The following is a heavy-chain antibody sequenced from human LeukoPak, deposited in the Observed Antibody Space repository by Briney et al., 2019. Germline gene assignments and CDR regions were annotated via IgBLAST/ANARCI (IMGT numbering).Heavy chain of an antibody. CDR1: GFTFSSYG. V-gene: IGHV3-33*08. J-gene: IGHJ4*02. CDR2: IWYGGSNK. CDR3: AILPRVVATGADY. Sequence: PGRSLRLSCAASGFTFSSYGMHWVRQAPGKGLEWVAVIWYGGSNKYYADSVKGRFTISRDNSKNTLYLQMNSLRAEDTAVYYCAILPRVVATGADYWGQGTLVTVSS. D-gene: IGHD5-12*01.